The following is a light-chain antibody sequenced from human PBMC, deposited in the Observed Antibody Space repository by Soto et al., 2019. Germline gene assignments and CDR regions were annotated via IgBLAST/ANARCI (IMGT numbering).Light chain of an antibody. CDR1: SSDVGGYNY. CDR2: EVS. Sequence: QSVLTQPASVSGSPGQSITISCTGTSSDVGGYNYVSWYQQHPGKAPKLMINEVSNRPSGVSNRFSGSKSGNTASLTISGLQAEDEADYYCSSYTSSSRYVFGTGTKLTVL. CDR3: SSYTSSSRYV. J-gene: IGLJ1*01. V-gene: IGLV2-14*01.